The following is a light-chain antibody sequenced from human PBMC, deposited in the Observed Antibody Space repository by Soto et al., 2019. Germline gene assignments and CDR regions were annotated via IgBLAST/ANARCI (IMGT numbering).Light chain of an antibody. CDR1: NFNVKNNY. Sequence: QSVLTQPPSLSGTPGPRVTLSCSGSNFNVKNNYVYWYQQFAGTAPKLLIYSNNRRPSGVPVRFSGSKSGSSASLAISGLRPEDEADYYCASWDDSLSETVFGGGTQLTVL. CDR2: SNN. J-gene: IGLJ7*01. CDR3: ASWDDSLSETV. V-gene: IGLV1-47*01.